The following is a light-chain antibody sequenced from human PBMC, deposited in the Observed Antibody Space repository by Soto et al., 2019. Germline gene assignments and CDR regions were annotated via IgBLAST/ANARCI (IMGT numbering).Light chain of an antibody. V-gene: IGKV1-39*01. CDR3: QQSYSMPLT. Sequence: DIHRNSAASAMSLSVGGRVTITYRASQSISNYLNWYQWEPGKAPKLLIYGASSFQSGVPSRFSGSGSGTDFTLTISSLQPEDFATYSCQQSYSMPLTFGGGTKVDIK. CDR1: QSISNY. J-gene: IGKJ4*01. CDR2: GAS.